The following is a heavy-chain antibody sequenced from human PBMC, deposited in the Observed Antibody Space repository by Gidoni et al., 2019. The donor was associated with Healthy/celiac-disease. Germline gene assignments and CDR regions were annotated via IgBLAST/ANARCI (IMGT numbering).Heavy chain of an antibody. CDR2: IYYSGST. CDR3: VVWTDIVATRAFDY. D-gene: IGHD5-12*01. Sequence: QVQLQESGPGLVKPSQTLSLTCTVSGGSISSGGYYWSWIRQHPGKGLEWIGYIYYSGSTYYNPSLKSRVTISVDTSKNQFSLKLSSVTAADTAVYYCVVWTDIVATRAFDYWGQGTLVTVSS. J-gene: IGHJ4*02. V-gene: IGHV4-31*03. CDR1: GGSISSGGYY.